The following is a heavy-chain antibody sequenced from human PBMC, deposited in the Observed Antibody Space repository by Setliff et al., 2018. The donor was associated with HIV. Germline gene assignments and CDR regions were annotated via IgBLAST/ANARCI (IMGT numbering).Heavy chain of an antibody. J-gene: IGHJ4*02. CDR1: GGSISGSSYY. Sequence: SETLSLTCIVSGGSISGSSYYWGWIRQSPGKGLEWIGDMYYSGSTYYNPSLKSRVTISVDTSKNHLSLKLTSVTAADTGLYYCVFGLRFSPFDNWGQGTLVTVSS. CDR3: VFGLRFSPFDN. CDR2: MYYSGST. V-gene: IGHV4-39*02. D-gene: IGHD5-12*01.